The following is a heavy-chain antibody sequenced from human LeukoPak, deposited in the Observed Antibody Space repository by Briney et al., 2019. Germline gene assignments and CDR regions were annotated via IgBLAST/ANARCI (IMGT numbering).Heavy chain of an antibody. J-gene: IGHJ1*01. Sequence: GGSLRLSCAASGFTFSSYAMSWVRQAPGKGLQWVANIKTDGSEKYYVDSVKGRFTISRDNAKNSLYLQMNSLRAEDTAVYYCATYSSLNRREFQFWGQGTLLTVSS. D-gene: IGHD3-22*01. V-gene: IGHV3-7*01. CDR2: IKTDGSEK. CDR1: GFTFSSYA. CDR3: ATYSSLNRREFQF.